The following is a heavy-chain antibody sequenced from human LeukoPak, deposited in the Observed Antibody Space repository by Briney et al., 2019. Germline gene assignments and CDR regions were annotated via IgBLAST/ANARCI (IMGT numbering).Heavy chain of an antibody. V-gene: IGHV4-59*01. CDR2: IYYSGST. J-gene: IGHJ6*03. Sequence: SETLSLTCTVSGGSISTYYWSWIRQPPGKGLEWIGYIYYSGSTNYNPSLKSRVTISVDTSKNQFSLKLSSVTAADTAVYYCASANYYYYYYMDVWGKGTTVTVSS. CDR1: GGSISTYY. CDR3: ASANYYYYYYMDV.